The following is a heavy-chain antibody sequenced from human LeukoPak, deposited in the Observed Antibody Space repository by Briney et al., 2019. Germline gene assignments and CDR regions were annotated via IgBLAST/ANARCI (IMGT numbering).Heavy chain of an antibody. Sequence: PGGSLRLSCAASGFTFSNSWMNWVRRAPGKGLEWVANIKGDGSEKYSVDSAKGRFTISRDNAKNSLYLQMNSLTAEDTAVYYCARVMYEYDSSSKPFDNWGQGSLVTVSS. D-gene: IGHD3-22*01. CDR2: IKGDGSEK. CDR1: GFTFSNSW. V-gene: IGHV3-7*01. CDR3: ARVMYEYDSSSKPFDN. J-gene: IGHJ4*02.